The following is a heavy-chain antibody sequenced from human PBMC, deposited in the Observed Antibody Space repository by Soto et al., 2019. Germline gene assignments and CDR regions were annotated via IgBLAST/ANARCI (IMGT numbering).Heavy chain of an antibody. CDR3: ARVLSRGSYYY. V-gene: IGHV3-48*01. CDR2: ISSSSSTI. CDR1: GFTFSSYS. Sequence: EVQLVESGGGLVQPGGSLRLSCAASGFTFSSYSMNWVRQAPGKGLEWVSYISSSSSTIYYADSVKGRFTISRDNAKNSLYLQMNRLRAEDTAVYYCARVLSRGSYYYWGQGTLVTVSS. D-gene: IGHD1-26*01. J-gene: IGHJ4*02.